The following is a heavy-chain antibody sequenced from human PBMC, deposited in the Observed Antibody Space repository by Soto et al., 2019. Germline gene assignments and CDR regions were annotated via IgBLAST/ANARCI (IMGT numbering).Heavy chain of an antibody. CDR1: GFTFSSYG. CDR3: AKLVGRDAFDI. CDR2: ISYDGSNK. J-gene: IGHJ3*02. V-gene: IGHV3-30*18. Sequence: GGSLRLSCAASGFTFSSYGMHWVRQAPGKGLEWVAVISYDGSNKYYADSVKGRFTISRDNSKNTLYLQMNSLRAEDTAVYYCAKLVGRDAFDIWGQGTMVTVSS. D-gene: IGHD1-26*01.